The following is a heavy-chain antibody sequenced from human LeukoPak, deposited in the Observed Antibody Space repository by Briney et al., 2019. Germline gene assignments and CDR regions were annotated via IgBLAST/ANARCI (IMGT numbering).Heavy chain of an antibody. D-gene: IGHD1-26*01. Sequence: PGGSLRLSCAASGFTFDDYAMHWVRQAPGKGLEWVSGISWNSGSIGYADSVKGRFTISRDNAKNSLYLQMNSPRAEDTALYYCAKAISWELLYYFDYWGQGTLVTVSS. V-gene: IGHV3-9*01. CDR2: ISWNSGSI. J-gene: IGHJ4*02. CDR3: AKAISWELLYYFDY. CDR1: GFTFDDYA.